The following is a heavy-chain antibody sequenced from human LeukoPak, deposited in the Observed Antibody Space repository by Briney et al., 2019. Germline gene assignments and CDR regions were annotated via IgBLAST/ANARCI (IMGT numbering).Heavy chain of an antibody. D-gene: IGHD2-15*01. CDR1: GFTVSSNY. J-gene: IGHJ4*02. V-gene: IGHV3-23*01. CDR3: AKDLRVGVVVTTANY. Sequence: GGSLRLSCAASGFTVSSNYMSWVRQAPGKGLEWVSAISGSGGSTYYADSVKGRFTISRDNSKNTLYLQMNSLRAEDTAVYYCAKDLRVGVVVTTANYWGQGTLVTVSS. CDR2: ISGSGGST.